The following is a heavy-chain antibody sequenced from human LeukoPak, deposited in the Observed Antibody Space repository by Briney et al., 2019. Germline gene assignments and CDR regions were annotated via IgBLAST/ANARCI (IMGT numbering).Heavy chain of an antibody. D-gene: IGHD1-26*01. V-gene: IGHV3-74*01. CDR3: AKDDIVGATRSGY. J-gene: IGHJ4*02. CDR1: GFTSRSYW. Sequence: PGGSLRLSCAASGFTSRSYWMHWVRQAPGKGLVWVSRVSSDGSITAYADSVKGRFTISRDNSKNTLYLQMNSLRAEDTAVYYCAKDDIVGATRSGYWGQGTLVTVSS. CDR2: VSSDGSIT.